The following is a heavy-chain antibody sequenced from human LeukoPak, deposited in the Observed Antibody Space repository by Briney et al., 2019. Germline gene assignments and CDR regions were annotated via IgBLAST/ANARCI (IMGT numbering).Heavy chain of an antibody. CDR1: GYTFTGYY. Sequence: ASVKVSCKASGYTFTGYYLHWVRQAPGQGLEWMGWISAYNGNTNYAQKLQGRVTMTTDTSTSTAYMELRSLRSDDTAVYYCARRAYYYDSSGYSYYFDYWGQGTLVTVSS. CDR3: ARRAYYYDSSGYSYYFDY. D-gene: IGHD3-22*01. V-gene: IGHV1-18*04. CDR2: ISAYNGNT. J-gene: IGHJ4*02.